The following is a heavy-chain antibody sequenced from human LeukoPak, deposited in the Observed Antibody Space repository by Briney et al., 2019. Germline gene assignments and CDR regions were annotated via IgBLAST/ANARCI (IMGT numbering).Heavy chain of an antibody. V-gene: IGHV1-69*04. CDR1: GGTFSSYA. CDR3: ARDLEMVRGVISWFDP. D-gene: IGHD3-10*01. J-gene: IGHJ5*02. Sequence: ASVKVSCKASGGTFSSYAISWVRQAPGQGLEWMGRIIPILGIAYYAQKFQGRVTITADKSTTTAYMELSSLRSEDTAVYYCARDLEMVRGVISWFDPWGQGTLVTVSS. CDR2: IIPILGIA.